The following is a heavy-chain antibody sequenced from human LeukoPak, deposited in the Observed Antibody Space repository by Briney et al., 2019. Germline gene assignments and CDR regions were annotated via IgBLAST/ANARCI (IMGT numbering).Heavy chain of an antibody. CDR1: GFTFSSYS. D-gene: IGHD2-2*01. J-gene: IGHJ4*02. V-gene: IGHV3-21*01. CDR2: ISTSSSYI. CDR3: ARDISACSTSCYGVDY. Sequence: PGGSLRLSCAASGFTFSSYSMNWVCQAPGKGLEWVSSISTSSSYIYYADSVKGRFTISRDNAKSSLYLQMNSLRAEDTAVYYCARDISACSTSCYGVDYWGQGTLVTVSS.